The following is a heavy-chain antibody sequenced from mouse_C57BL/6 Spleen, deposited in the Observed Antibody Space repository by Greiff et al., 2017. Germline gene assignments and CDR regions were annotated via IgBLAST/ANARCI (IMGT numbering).Heavy chain of an antibody. V-gene: IGHV1-78*01. Sequence: QVQLQQSDAELVKPGASVKISCKASGYTFTDYTIDWMKQRPGQGLEWIGNIHPKDGSTKYNEKFKGKATLNAEKSSSTAYLQLNLLTSDDSAVYFCARKSTFYYAFDYWGQGTSVTVSS. CDR3: ARKSTFYYAFDY. CDR1: GYTFTDYT. CDR2: IHPKDGST. J-gene: IGHJ4*01.